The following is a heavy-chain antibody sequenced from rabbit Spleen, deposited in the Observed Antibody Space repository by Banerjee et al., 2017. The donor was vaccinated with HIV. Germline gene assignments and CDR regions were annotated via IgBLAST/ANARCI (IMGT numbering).Heavy chain of an antibody. CDR1: GVSFSISSY. Sequence: QSLEESGGDLVKPGASLTLTCTASGVSFSISSYMCWVRQAPGKGLEWIACIDAGSSGFTYFATWAKGRFAISKTSSTTVTLQMTRLTAADTATYFCARVGGVGVYGYATLWGPGTLVTVS. CDR2: IDAGSSGFT. J-gene: IGHJ4*01. D-gene: IGHD6-1*01. CDR3: ARVGGVGVYGYATL. V-gene: IGHV1S40*01.